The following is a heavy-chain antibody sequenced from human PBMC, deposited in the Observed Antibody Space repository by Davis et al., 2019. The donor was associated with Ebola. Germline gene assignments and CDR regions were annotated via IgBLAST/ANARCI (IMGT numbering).Heavy chain of an antibody. CDR2: ISSSGSTI. J-gene: IGHJ4*02. D-gene: IGHD2-15*01. CDR1: GFTFSDYY. V-gene: IGHV3-11*01. CDR3: ARRARYCSGGSCYSRNYFDY. Sequence: GESLKISCAASGFTFSDYYMSWIRQAPGKGLEWVSYISSSGSTIYYADSVKGRFTISRDNAKNSLYLQMNSLRAEDTAVYYCARRARYCSGGSCYSRNYFDYWGQGTLVTVSS.